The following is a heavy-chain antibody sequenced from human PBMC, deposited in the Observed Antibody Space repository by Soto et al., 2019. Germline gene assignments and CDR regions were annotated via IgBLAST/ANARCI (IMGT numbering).Heavy chain of an antibody. CDR3: ARGGGYYYYMDV. J-gene: IGHJ6*03. D-gene: IGHD1-26*01. CDR1: GFTFSSYG. Sequence: GGSLRLSCAASGFTFSSYGMHWVRQAPGKGLEWVAVIWYDGSNKYYADSVKGRFTISRDNSKNTLYLQMNSLRAEDTAVYYCARGGGYYYYMDVWGKGTTVTVSS. V-gene: IGHV3-33*01. CDR2: IWYDGSNK.